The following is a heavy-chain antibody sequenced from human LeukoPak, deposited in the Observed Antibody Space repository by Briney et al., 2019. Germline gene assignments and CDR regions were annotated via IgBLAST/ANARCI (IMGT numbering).Heavy chain of an antibody. V-gene: IGHV1-2*06. D-gene: IGHD1-1*01. CDR3: ARENSNDF. J-gene: IGHJ4*02. CDR2: INPNSGDT. CDR1: GYTFTGYY. Sequence: VASVKVSCKASGYTFTGYYMHWVRQAPGQGLEWMGRINPNSGDTSYAQQFQGRVTMTRDTSITTAYMELSSLRSDDTAMYYCARENSNDFWGQGTLVTVSS.